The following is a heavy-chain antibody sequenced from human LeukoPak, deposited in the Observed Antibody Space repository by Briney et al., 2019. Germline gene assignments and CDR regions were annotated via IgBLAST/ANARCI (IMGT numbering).Heavy chain of an antibody. V-gene: IGHV4-59*01. J-gene: IGHJ4*02. Sequence: KTSETLSLTCTVSGGSISSYYWSWIRQPPGKGLEWIGYIYYSGSTNYNPSLKSRVTISVDTSKNQFSLELSSVTAADTAVYYCAREDTAIGYWGQGTLVTVSS. CDR3: AREDTAIGY. CDR2: IYYSGST. CDR1: GGSISSYY. D-gene: IGHD5-18*01.